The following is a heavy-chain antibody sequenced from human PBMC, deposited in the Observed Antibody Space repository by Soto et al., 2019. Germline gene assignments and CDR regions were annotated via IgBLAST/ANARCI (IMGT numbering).Heavy chain of an antibody. Sequence: EVQLLESGGGLVQPGGSLRLSCAASGFTFSSYAMSWVRQAPGKGLEWVSAISGSGGSTYYADSVKGRFTISRDNSKNTLYLQMNSLRAEDTAVYYCATTYYYDSSGYDEADFDYWGQGTLVTVSS. V-gene: IGHV3-23*01. CDR1: GFTFSSYA. CDR3: ATTYYYDSSGYDEADFDY. J-gene: IGHJ4*02. CDR2: ISGSGGST. D-gene: IGHD3-22*01.